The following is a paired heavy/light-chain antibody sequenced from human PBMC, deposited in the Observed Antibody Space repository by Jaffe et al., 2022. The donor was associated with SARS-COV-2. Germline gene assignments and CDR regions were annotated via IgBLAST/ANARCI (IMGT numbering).Light chain of an antibody. Sequence: QSALTQPPSASGSPGQSVTISCTGTSSDVGGYDYVSWYQQHPGKAPKLMLYEVSKRPSGVPDRFSGSKSGNTASLTVSGLQAEDEASYYCSSYAGSNNVVFGGGTKLTVL. J-gene: IGLJ2*01. CDR3: SSYAGSNNVV. CDR1: SSDVGGYDY. V-gene: IGLV2-8*01. CDR2: EVS.
Heavy chain of an antibody. CDR2: IGGSDHTT. CDR1: GFTFSIYA. J-gene: IGHJ5*02. Sequence: EVQLLESGGGLAQPGGSLRLSCAASGFTFSIYAMTWVRQAPGRGLEWVSAIGGSDHTTYYTDSVKGRFTISRDNSKNTLYLQMNSLKVEDTAVYYCAKLKGSSWYGWGFDPWGQGTLVTVSS. D-gene: IGHD6-13*01. V-gene: IGHV3-23*01. CDR3: AKLKGSSWYGWGFDP.